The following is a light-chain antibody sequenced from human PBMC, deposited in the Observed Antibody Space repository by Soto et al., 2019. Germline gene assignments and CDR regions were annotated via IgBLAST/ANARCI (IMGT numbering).Light chain of an antibody. CDR3: QQRSNWPRT. Sequence: EIVSTQSPATLSLSPGERATLSCRASQSVGSNLAWYRQKPGQAPRLLIYEASNRATGIPARFSGSGSGADFTLTISSLEPEDFALYYCQQRSNWPRTFGQGTKVDIK. CDR2: EAS. V-gene: IGKV3-11*01. J-gene: IGKJ1*01. CDR1: QSVGSN.